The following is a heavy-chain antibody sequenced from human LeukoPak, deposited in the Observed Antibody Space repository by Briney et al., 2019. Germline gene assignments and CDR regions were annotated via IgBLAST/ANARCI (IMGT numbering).Heavy chain of an antibody. Sequence: GESLKISCKGSGYSFTSYWIGWVRQMPGKGLEWMGIIYPGDSGTRYSPSFQGQVTISADKSISTAYLQWSSLKASDTAMYYCARMRGYCSSTSCYAGYYYYGMDVWGQGTTVTVSS. CDR1: GYSFTSYW. V-gene: IGHV5-51*01. CDR3: ARMRGYCSSTSCYAGYYYYGMDV. J-gene: IGHJ6*02. D-gene: IGHD2-2*01. CDR2: IYPGDSGT.